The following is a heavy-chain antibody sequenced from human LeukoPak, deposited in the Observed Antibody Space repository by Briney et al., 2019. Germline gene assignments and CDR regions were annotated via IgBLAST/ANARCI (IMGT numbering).Heavy chain of an antibody. D-gene: IGHD3-10*01. Sequence: GGSLRLSCAASGCTFSDYYMSWIRQAPGKGLEWVSYISSSGSTIYYADSVKGRFTISRDNAKNSLYLQMNSLRAEDTAVYYCARTGSPTWLYYFDYWGQGTLVTVSS. CDR1: GCTFSDYY. J-gene: IGHJ4*02. CDR3: ARTGSPTWLYYFDY. CDR2: ISSSGSTI. V-gene: IGHV3-11*01.